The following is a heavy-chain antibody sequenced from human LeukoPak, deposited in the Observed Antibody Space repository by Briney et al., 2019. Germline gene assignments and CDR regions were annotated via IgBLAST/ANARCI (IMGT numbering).Heavy chain of an antibody. D-gene: IGHD1-26*01. CDR3: ARAVGPRGGNWFDP. Sequence: ASVKVSCKASGYTFTSYFMHWVRQAPGQGLEWMGVVNPSSGSTTYSQKFQGRVTMTRDTSTNTVYVDLGSLRSDDTAVYYCARAVGPRGGNWFDPWGQGTLVTVSS. CDR1: GYTFTSYF. CDR2: VNPSSGST. J-gene: IGHJ5*02. V-gene: IGHV1-46*01.